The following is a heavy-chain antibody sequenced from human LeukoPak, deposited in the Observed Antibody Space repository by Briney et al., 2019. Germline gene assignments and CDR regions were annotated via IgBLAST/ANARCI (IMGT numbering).Heavy chain of an antibody. Sequence: SETLSLTCTVSGGSINSSYYYWGWIRQSPGKGLEWIGSIYYSGSTYYNPSLKSRVTISVDTSKNQFSLKLSSVTAADTAVYYCARVPTVTFFDYWGQGTLVTVSS. CDR3: ARVPTVTFFDY. CDR1: GGSINSSYYY. CDR2: IYYSGST. D-gene: IGHD4-17*01. J-gene: IGHJ4*02. V-gene: IGHV4-39*01.